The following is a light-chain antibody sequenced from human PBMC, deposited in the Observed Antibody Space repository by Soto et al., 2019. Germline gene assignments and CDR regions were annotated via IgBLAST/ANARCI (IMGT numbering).Light chain of an antibody. CDR3: TSYRGTSTLV. Sequence: QSVLTQPASVSGSPGQSITISCTGTSSDVGGYNYVSWYQQHPGKAPNLLIYEVTNRPSEVSYRFSGSKSGNTASLTISGLQTEDEADYYCTSYRGTSTLVFGGGTKVTVL. J-gene: IGLJ2*01. CDR1: SSDVGGYNY. CDR2: EVT. V-gene: IGLV2-14*01.